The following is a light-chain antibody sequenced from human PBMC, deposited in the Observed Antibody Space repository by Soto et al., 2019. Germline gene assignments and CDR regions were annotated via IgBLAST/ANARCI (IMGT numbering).Light chain of an antibody. CDR3: QQYSTSRLT. CDR1: QSVTSSY. J-gene: IGKJ4*01. CDR2: GAS. V-gene: IGKV3-20*01. Sequence: EIVLTQSPGTLSLSPGERATLSCRASQSVTSSYLAWYQQKPGQASRLLISGASSRATGIPDRFSGSGSGTDFTLTISRLEPEDFAVYYCQQYSTSRLTFGGGTKVEIK.